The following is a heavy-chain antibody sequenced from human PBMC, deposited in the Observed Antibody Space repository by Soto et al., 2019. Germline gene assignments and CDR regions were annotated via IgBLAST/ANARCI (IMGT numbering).Heavy chain of an antibody. V-gene: IGHV6-1*01. CDR1: WVTFSSNIVA. D-gene: IGHD3-16*01. CDR2: TYYRSRWYS. Sequence: SQTLSLTCVVSWVTFSSNIVACSCVRQSPSRGLEWLGRTYYRSRWYSDYAVSVRSRIDINADTSKNQVSLQLNSVTPEDTAVYYCARSEEDYDYYYYGMDVWGQGTTVTVSS. CDR3: ARSEEDYDYYYYGMDV. J-gene: IGHJ6*02.